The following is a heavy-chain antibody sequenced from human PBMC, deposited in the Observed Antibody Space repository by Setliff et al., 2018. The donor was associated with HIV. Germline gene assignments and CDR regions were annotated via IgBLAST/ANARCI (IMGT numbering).Heavy chain of an antibody. Sequence: LSLTCTVSGGSISSGSYYWSWIRQPAGKGLEWIGRIYTSGSTNYNPSLKSRVTISVDTSKNQFSLKLSSVTAADTAVYYCARDVTLIVEGGMDVWGQGTTVTVSS. CDR2: IYTSGST. V-gene: IGHV4-61*02. CDR3: ARDVTLIVEGGMDV. D-gene: IGHD3-22*01. J-gene: IGHJ6*02. CDR1: GGSISSGSYY.